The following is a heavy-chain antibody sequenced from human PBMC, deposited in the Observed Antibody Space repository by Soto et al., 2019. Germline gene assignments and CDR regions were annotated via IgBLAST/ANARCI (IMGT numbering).Heavy chain of an antibody. CDR3: AREPKQNYDSSPWNGGFDS. CDR2: IYYTGNN. CDR1: GDSISSPHYY. J-gene: IGHJ4*02. Sequence: VHLQESGPGLVKPSQTLSLSCTVSGDSISSPHYYWTWIRQPPGKGLEWVGYIYYTGNNFYNPALKSRVAMSVDPSTNQFSLKLASVTDADTAVYFCAREPKQNYDSSPWNGGFDSWGPGTLVTVSS. V-gene: IGHV4-30-4*01. D-gene: IGHD3-22*01.